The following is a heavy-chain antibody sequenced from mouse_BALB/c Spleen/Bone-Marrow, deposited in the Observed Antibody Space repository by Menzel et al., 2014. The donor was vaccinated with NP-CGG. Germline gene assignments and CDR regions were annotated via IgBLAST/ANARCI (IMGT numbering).Heavy chain of an antibody. CDR1: GYTFTSYY. CDR3: SRGRRDALDY. V-gene: IGHV1S81*02. Sequence: QVQLKHSGAELVKPGASVKLSCKASGYTFTSYYMYWVKQRPGQGLEWFGEINPSNGGTNFNEKFKNKATLTVDKSSSTAYMQLSSLTSEDSAVYYCSRGRRDALDYWGQGTSVTVSS. J-gene: IGHJ4*01. CDR2: INPSNGGT.